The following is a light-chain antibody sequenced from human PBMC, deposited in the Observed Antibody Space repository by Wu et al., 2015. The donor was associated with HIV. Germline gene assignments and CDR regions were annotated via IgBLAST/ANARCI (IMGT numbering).Light chain of an antibody. V-gene: IGKV1-39*01. J-gene: IGKJ1*01. CDR2: AAS. CDR1: QSISNY. Sequence: DIHMTQSPSSLSASVGDRVTITCRASQSISNYLHWFQQKPGAAPKLLIYAASSLQSGVPSRFSGSTSGTDFTLTISSLQPEDFATYYCQQTDSTPKTFGQGTKVEIK. CDR3: QQTDSTPKT.